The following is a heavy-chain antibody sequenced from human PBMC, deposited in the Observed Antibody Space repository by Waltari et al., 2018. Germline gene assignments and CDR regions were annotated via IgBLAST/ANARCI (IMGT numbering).Heavy chain of an antibody. CDR1: GFIFNTHG. V-gene: IGHV3-48*03. D-gene: IGHD5-12*01. Sequence: EVQLVESGGGLVHPGGSMRLSCVVSGFIFNTHGRDWVRQDPGQGLGWVSYISGSGDIIYYADSVKGRFTISRDNAKNSLYLQMNSLTVEDTAVYYCARDGRYIGYGDYWGRGTLVTVSS. CDR2: ISGSGDII. CDR3: ARDGRYIGYGDY. J-gene: IGHJ4*02.